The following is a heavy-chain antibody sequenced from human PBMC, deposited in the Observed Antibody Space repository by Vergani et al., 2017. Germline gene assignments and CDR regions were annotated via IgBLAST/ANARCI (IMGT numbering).Heavy chain of an antibody. D-gene: IGHD3-22*01. CDR2: ISGSGGST. J-gene: IGHJ4*02. V-gene: IGHV3-23*01. Sequence: EVQLLESGGGLVQPGGSLRLSCAASGFTFSSYAMSWVRQAPGKGREWVSGISGSGGSTYYADSVKGRFTISRDNSKNTLYLQMNSLRAEDTAVYYCAKDYYDSSGYYCDYWGQGTLVTVSS. CDR1: GFTFSSYA. CDR3: AKDYYDSSGYYCDY.